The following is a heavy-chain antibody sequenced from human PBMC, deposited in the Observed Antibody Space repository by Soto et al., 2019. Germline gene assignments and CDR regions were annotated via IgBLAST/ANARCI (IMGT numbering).Heavy chain of an antibody. CDR1: GYTFTGYY. CDR2: INPNSGGT. V-gene: IGHV1-2*02. J-gene: IGHJ5*02. Sequence: ASVKVSCKASGYTFTGYYMHWVRQAPGQGLEWVGWINPNSGGTNYAQKFQGRVTMTRDTSISTAYMELSRLRSDDTAVYYCARGVAARLKGNWFDPWGQGTLVTVSS. D-gene: IGHD6-6*01. CDR3: ARGVAARLKGNWFDP.